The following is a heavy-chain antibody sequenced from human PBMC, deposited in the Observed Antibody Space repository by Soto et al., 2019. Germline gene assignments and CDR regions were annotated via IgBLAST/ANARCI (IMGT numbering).Heavy chain of an antibody. V-gene: IGHV1-69*02. CDR3: TIGSWSGEVFDI. Sequence: QVQLVQSGAEVKKPGSSVKVSCKASVGTLNTYTMFWVRQAPGQGLEWMGRIIPMLGVVNSAQKFQGRVTITADKSTTTAYMELTSLRSEDTALYYCTIGSWSGEVFDIWGQGTMGAVSS. CDR2: IIPMLGVV. J-gene: IGHJ3*02. CDR1: VGTLNTYT. D-gene: IGHD6-13*01.